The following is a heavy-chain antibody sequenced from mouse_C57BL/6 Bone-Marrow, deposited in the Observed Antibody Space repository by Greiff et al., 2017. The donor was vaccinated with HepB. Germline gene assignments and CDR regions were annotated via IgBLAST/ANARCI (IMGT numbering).Heavy chain of an antibody. D-gene: IGHD1-1*01. V-gene: IGHV10-1*01. J-gene: IGHJ2*01. Sequence: EVQGVESGGGLVQPKGSLKLSCAASGFSFNTYAMNWVRQAPGKGLEWVARIRSKSNNYATYYADSVKDRFTISRDDSESMLYLQMNNLKTEDTAMYYCVRHGNYYEDFDYWGQGTTLTVSS. CDR2: IRSKSNNYAT. CDR1: GFSFNTYA. CDR3: VRHGNYYEDFDY.